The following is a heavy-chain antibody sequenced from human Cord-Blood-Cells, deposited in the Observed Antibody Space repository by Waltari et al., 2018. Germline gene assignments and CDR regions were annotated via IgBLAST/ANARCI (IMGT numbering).Heavy chain of an antibody. J-gene: IGHJ6*04. D-gene: IGHD4-4*01. V-gene: IGHV3-15*01. CDR3: TTSRRDSNHPMDV. Sequence: EVQLVESGGGLVKPGGSLRLSCAASGFTFSNAWMSWVRQAPGKGLEWVGRIKSKTDGGTTDDAAPVKGRFTISRDDSKNTLYLQMNSLKTEDTAVYYCTTSRRDSNHPMDVWGKGTTVTVSS. CDR1: GFTFSNAW. CDR2: IKSKTDGGTT.